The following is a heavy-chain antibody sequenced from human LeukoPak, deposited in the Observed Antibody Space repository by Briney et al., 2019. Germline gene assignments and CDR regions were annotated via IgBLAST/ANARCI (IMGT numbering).Heavy chain of an antibody. CDR1: GFTFSGRW. D-gene: IGHD5-24*01. V-gene: IGHV3-7*03. CDR3: AKEGRSLQTY. CDR2: IKEDGTET. J-gene: IGHJ4*02. Sequence: GGSLRLSCAASGFTFSGRWMSWLRQAPGKGLEWVANIKEDGTETYYVDSVKGRFTISRDNAKNSLYLQMNSLRVEDTAVYYCAKEGRSLQTYWGQGTLVTVSS.